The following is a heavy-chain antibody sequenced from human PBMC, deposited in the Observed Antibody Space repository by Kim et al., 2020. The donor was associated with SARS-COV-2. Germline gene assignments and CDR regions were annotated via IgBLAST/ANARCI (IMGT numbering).Heavy chain of an antibody. CDR3: ARAGYSYGLYNAFDI. V-gene: IGHV3-53*04. D-gene: IGHD5-18*01. CDR1: GFTVSSNY. CDR2: IYSGGST. Sequence: GGSLRLSCAASGFTVSSNYMSWVRQAPGKGLEWVSVIYSGGSTYYADSVKGRFTISRHNSKNTLYLQMNSLRAEDTAVYYCARAGYSYGLYNAFDIWGQGTMVTVSS. J-gene: IGHJ3*02.